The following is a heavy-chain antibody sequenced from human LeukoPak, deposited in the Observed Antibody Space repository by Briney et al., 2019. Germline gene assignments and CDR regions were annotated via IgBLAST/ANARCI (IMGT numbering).Heavy chain of an antibody. J-gene: IGHJ4*02. CDR3: TTDAKYFYGSGSPFPFDY. D-gene: IGHD3-10*01. CDR1: GFTFSNAW. CDR2: IQTEAEGGTA. Sequence: GGSLRLSCVASGFTFSNAWLSWVRQAPGKGLEWVGRIQTEAEGGTADYAAPVKGRFTISRDDSKNTAYLQMNSLKTEDTAVYYCTTDAKYFYGSGSPFPFDYWGQGTLVTVSS. V-gene: IGHV3-15*01.